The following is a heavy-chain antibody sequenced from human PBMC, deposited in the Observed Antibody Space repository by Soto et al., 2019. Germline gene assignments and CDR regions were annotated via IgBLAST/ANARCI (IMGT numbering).Heavy chain of an antibody. Sequence: EVHLVESGGGLVKPGGSLRLSCAASGFTFSIYSMNWVRQAPGKGLEWVSSITSSSNYIYYADSVKGRFTISRDNAKNSLYLQMNSLRADDTAVYYCARGHYGDYPYWGQGTLVTVSS. CDR2: ITSSSNYI. CDR1: GFTFSIYS. J-gene: IGHJ4*02. V-gene: IGHV3-21*01. D-gene: IGHD4-17*01. CDR3: ARGHYGDYPY.